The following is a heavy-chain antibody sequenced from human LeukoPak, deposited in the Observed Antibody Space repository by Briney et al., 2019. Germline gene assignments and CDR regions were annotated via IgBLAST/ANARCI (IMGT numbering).Heavy chain of an antibody. CDR3: VRDSSSWSWAEYFQH. V-gene: IGHV3-7*01. J-gene: IGHJ1*01. D-gene: IGHD6-13*01. CDR1: GFTFSTYW. CDR2: IKQDGSEK. Sequence: QPGGSLRLSCAASGFTFSTYWMSWVRQAPGKGLEWVANIKQDGSEKYYVDSVKGRFTISRDNAKNSLYLQMNSLRVEDTALYYCVRDSSSWSWAEYFQHWGQGTLVTVSS.